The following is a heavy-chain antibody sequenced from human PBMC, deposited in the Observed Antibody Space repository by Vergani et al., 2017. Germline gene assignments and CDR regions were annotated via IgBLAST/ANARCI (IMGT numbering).Heavy chain of an antibody. Sequence: QVQLQQWGAGLLKPSETLSLTCAVYGGSFSSYYWSWIRQPAGKGLEWIGRIYTSGSTNYNPSLKSRVTMSVDTSKNQFSLKLSSVTAADTAVYYCARDSWYCSGGSCSPREAFDIWGQGTMVTVSS. CDR1: GGSFSSYY. J-gene: IGHJ3*02. V-gene: IGHV4-59*10. CDR2: IYTSGST. CDR3: ARDSWYCSGGSCSPREAFDI. D-gene: IGHD2-15*01.